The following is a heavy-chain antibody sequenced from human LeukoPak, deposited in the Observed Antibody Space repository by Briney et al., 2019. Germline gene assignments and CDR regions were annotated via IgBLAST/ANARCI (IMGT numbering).Heavy chain of an antibody. Sequence: SESLSLTCTVSGGSISNYYWNWIRQSPGKGLEWIGNIYYSGRTNYNPSLKSRVTISVDTSKNQFSLSLSSVTAADTAVYYCARAGYYDTSGLGRAFEIWGQGTMVTVSS. CDR2: IYYSGRT. V-gene: IGHV4-59*01. J-gene: IGHJ3*02. CDR1: GGSISNYY. D-gene: IGHD3-22*01. CDR3: ARAGYYDTSGLGRAFEI.